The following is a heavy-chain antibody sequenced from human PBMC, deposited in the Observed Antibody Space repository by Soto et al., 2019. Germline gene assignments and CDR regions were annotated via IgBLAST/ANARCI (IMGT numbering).Heavy chain of an antibody. D-gene: IGHD2-2*01. Sequence: QVQLQESGPGLVKPSQTLSLTCTVSGGSISSGDYYWSWIRQPPGKGLEWIGYIYYSGSTYYNPSLKSRVTISVDTSKNQFSLKLSSVTAADTAVYYCARAGYCISTSCYPLPLDVWGQGTTVTVSS. V-gene: IGHV4-30-4*01. CDR1: GGSISSGDYY. CDR2: IYYSGST. CDR3: ARAGYCISTSCYPLPLDV. J-gene: IGHJ6*02.